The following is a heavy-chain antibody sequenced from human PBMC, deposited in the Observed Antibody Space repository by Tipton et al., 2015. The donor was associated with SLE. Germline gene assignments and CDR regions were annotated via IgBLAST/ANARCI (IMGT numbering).Heavy chain of an antibody. J-gene: IGHJ3*02. Sequence: TLSLTCTVSGGSISSSSYYWGWIRQPPGKGLEWIGSIYYSGSTYYNPSLKSRVTISVDTSKNQFSLKLSSVTAADTAVYYCARGDRGDYGGKGEDDAFDIWGQGTMVSVSS. D-gene: IGHD4-23*01. CDR1: GGSISSSSYY. V-gene: IGHV4-39*07. CDR2: IYYSGST. CDR3: ARGDRGDYGGKGEDDAFDI.